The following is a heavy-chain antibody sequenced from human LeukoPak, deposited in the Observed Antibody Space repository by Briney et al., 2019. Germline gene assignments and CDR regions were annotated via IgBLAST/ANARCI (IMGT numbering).Heavy chain of an antibody. CDR1: GFTFSNYW. CDR3: TSWGDTTAEYFQR. D-gene: IGHD2-21*02. J-gene: IGHJ1*01. CDR2: INPDGRDT. Sequence: GSLRLSCAASGFTFSNYWMHWVRQAPGKGLEWVAHINPDGRDTYYVDSVKGRFTISRDNAQNSMYLQMNSLRVEDTAVYYCTSWGDTTAEYFQRWGQGTLVTVSS. V-gene: IGHV3-7*01.